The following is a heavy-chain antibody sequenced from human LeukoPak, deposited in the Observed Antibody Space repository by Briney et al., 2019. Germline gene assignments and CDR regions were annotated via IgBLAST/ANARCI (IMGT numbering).Heavy chain of an antibody. D-gene: IGHD3-10*01. Sequence: PSETLSLTCTVSGGSISSYYWSWIRQPPGKRLEWIGYIYYSGSTNYNPSLKSRVTISVDTSKNQFSLKLSSVTAADTAVYYCARPGTFGELWYWGQGTLVTVSS. J-gene: IGHJ4*02. CDR3: ARPGTFGELWY. CDR2: IYYSGST. V-gene: IGHV4-59*08. CDR1: GGSISSYY.